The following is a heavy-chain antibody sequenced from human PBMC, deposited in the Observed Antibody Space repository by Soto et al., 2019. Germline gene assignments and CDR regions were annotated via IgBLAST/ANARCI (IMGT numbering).Heavy chain of an antibody. CDR1: GFTFSDHY. CDR2: TRNKANSYTT. D-gene: IGHD3-10*01. CDR3: ASVSSYYYGSRSPIKGMDV. J-gene: IGHJ6*02. Sequence: GGSLRLSCAASGFTFSDHYMDWVRQAPGKGLEWGGRTRNKANSYTTEYAASVKGGFTISRDDSKTSLYLQMNSLKTEDTAVYYCASVSSYYYGSRSPIKGMDVWRQGNTVTVSS. V-gene: IGHV3-72*01.